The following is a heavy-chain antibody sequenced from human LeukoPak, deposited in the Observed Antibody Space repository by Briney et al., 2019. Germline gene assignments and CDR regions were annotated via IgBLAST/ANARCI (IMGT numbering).Heavy chain of an antibody. D-gene: IGHD3-22*01. Sequence: HPGGSLRLSCAASGFTFSSYAMSWVRQAPGKGLEWVSAISGSGGSTYYADSVKGRFTISRDNSKNTLYLQMNSLRVEDTAVYYCARGEYYYDGGYWGQGTLVTVSS. CDR2: ISGSGGST. V-gene: IGHV3-23*01. CDR1: GFTFSSYA. J-gene: IGHJ4*02. CDR3: ARGEYYYDGGY.